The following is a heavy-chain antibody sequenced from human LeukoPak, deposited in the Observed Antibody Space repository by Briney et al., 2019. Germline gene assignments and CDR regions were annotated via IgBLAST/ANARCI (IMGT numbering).Heavy chain of an antibody. CDR3: ARVGGPGYSSGWYGY. CDR2: ISYDGSNK. D-gene: IGHD6-19*01. J-gene: IGHJ4*02. V-gene: IGHV3-30-3*01. CDR1: GFTFSSYA. Sequence: GGSLRLSCAASGFTFSSYAMHWVRQAPGKGLEWVAVISYDGSNKYYADSVKGRFTISRDNSKNTLYLQMNSLRADDTAVYYCARVGGPGYSSGWYGYWGQGTLVTVSS.